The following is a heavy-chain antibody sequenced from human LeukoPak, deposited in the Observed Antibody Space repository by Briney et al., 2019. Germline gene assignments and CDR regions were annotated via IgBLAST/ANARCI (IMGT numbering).Heavy chain of an antibody. Sequence: ASVKVSCKASGYTFTSYYIYWVRQAPGQGLEWMGMINSSGGSTSYAQNFQGRVTMTRDMSTSTVYMELSSLRSEDTAVYYCARATDWFDPWGQGTLVTVSS. CDR1: GYTFTSYY. J-gene: IGHJ5*02. V-gene: IGHV1-46*01. CDR3: ARATDWFDP. CDR2: INSSGGST.